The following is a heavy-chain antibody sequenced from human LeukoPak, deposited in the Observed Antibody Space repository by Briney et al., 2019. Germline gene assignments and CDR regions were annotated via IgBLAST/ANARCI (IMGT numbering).Heavy chain of an antibody. Sequence: GGSLRLSCEASGFSFSSYNMDWVRQTPGKGLEWISSITTSSTYTFYADSVKGRFTISRDNARNSLYLQMNSLTAEDTAVYYCARDPYSGAYGNTYYYYMDVWGKGTTVTVSS. CDR2: ITTSSTYT. CDR3: ARDPYSGAYGNTYYYYMDV. CDR1: GFSFSSYN. J-gene: IGHJ6*03. V-gene: IGHV3-21*01. D-gene: IGHD1-26*01.